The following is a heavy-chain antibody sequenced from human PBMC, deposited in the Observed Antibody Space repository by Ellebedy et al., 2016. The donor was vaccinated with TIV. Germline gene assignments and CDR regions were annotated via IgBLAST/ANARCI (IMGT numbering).Heavy chain of an antibody. J-gene: IGHJ6*02. CDR1: GFIFTGYY. Sequence: AASVNVSCKASGFIFTGYYMHWVRQAPAQGLAWMGYINPNSGSTKYEQSFQDRVTMTRDTTISTAYMDLSRLRYDDTAVYYCATGDKLALDVWGQGTTVAVSS. CDR2: INPNSGST. V-gene: IGHV1-2*02. D-gene: IGHD3-16*01. CDR3: ATGDKLALDV.